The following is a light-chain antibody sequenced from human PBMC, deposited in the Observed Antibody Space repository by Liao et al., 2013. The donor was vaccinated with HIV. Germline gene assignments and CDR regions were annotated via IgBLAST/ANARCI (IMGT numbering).Light chain of an antibody. CDR1: KLGDKY. Sequence: SYVLTQPPSVSVSPGQTASITCSGDKLGDKYACWYQQKPGQSPVLVIYQDNKRPSGIPERFSGSNSGNTATLTISGTQAMDEADYYCQAWDSSSYVFGTGTKVTVL. CDR2: QDN. J-gene: IGLJ1*01. CDR3: QAWDSSSYV. V-gene: IGLV3-1*01.